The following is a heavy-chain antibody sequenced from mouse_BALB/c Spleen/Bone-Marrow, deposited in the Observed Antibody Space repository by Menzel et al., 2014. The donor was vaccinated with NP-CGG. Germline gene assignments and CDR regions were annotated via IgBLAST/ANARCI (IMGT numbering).Heavy chain of an antibody. CDR1: AVDFSRYW. CDR3: ARLSYYGLTDY. Sequence: AAPAVDFSRYWMSWVRQAPGKGLQWIGEINPESSTINYTPSLKDKFIISRDNAKNTLYLQMSKVRSEDTALYYCARLSYYGLTDYWGEGTTLTVSS. V-gene: IGHV4-1*02. J-gene: IGHJ2*01. CDR2: INPESSTI. D-gene: IGHD1-2*01.